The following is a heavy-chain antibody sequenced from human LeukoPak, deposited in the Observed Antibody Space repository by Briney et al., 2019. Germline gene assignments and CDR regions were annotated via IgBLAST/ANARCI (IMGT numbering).Heavy chain of an antibody. CDR3: ARGFGIVVVVAAWPRGWFDP. Sequence: SETLSLTCTVSGGSISSSSYYWGWIRQPPGKGLEWIGSIYYSGSTYYNPSLKSRVTISVDTSKNQFSLKLSSVTAADTAVYYCARGFGIVVVVAAWPRGWFDPWGQGTLVTVSS. CDR1: GGSISSSSYY. CDR2: IYYSGST. J-gene: IGHJ5*02. D-gene: IGHD2-15*01. V-gene: IGHV4-39*07.